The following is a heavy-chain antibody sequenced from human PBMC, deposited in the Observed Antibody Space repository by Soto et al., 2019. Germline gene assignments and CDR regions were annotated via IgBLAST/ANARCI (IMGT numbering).Heavy chain of an antibody. CDR1: GGTVASSHW. CDR2: VYHTGDT. D-gene: IGHD2-21*02. J-gene: IGHJ5*02. Sequence: SETLSLTCGVSGGTVASSHWWSWVRQSPGGGLEWIGNVYHTGDTNFNPSLQSRVTISVDKSNNQFSLRLNSLTAADTAVYFCAREIVTAGGNNYFDPWCPGTLVT. CDR3: AREIVTAGGNNYFDP. V-gene: IGHV4-4*02.